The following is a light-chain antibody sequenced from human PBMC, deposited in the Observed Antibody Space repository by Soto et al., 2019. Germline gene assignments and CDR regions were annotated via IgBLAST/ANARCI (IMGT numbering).Light chain of an antibody. J-gene: IGKJ4*01. CDR3: QQSYTTPLT. CDR2: AAS. CDR1: QSISNY. V-gene: IGKV1-39*01. Sequence: DIQMTQSPSSLSASVGDRVTITCRTSQSISNYLNWYQQKPGKAPKLLIYAASSLQSGVPSRFSGSGSDTDFTLTISSLQPEDFATYYCQQSYTTPLTFGGGTEVEIK.